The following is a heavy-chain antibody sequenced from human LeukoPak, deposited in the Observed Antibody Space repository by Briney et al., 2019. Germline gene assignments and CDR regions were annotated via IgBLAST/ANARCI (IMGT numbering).Heavy chain of an antibody. Sequence: PGGSLRLSCAVSGFIFSRYSMNWVRQAPGKGLEWVSSISNIGTSIYYADSVKGRFTISRDNAKNSLYLQMNSLRAEDTAVYYCARGSHFSSSWYENQYYFDYWGQGTLVTVSS. CDR2: ISNIGTSI. V-gene: IGHV3-21*01. CDR1: GFIFSRYS. CDR3: ARGSHFSSSWYENQYYFDY. D-gene: IGHD6-13*01. J-gene: IGHJ4*02.